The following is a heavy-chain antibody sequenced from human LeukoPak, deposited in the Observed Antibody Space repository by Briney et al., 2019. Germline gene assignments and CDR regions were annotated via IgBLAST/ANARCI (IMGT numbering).Heavy chain of an antibody. V-gene: IGHV3-66*01. J-gene: IGHJ5*02. CDR3: ARVLSGSGCFVP. CDR1: GFTVSSNY. Sequence: GGSLRLSCAAFGFTVSSNYMSWVRQAPGKGLEWVSVIYSGGSTYYADSVKGRFTISRDNSKNTLYLQMNSLRAEDTAVYYCARVLSGSGCFVPWGQGTLVTVSS. D-gene: IGHD6-19*01. CDR2: IYSGGST.